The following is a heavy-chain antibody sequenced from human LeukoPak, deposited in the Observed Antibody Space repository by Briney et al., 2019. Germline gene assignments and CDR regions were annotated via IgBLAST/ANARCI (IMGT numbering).Heavy chain of an antibody. CDR1: GFTFDDYA. CDR3: AKDSSFTLYSSSWYYFDY. V-gene: IGHV3-9*01. Sequence: PGGSLRLSCAASGFTFDDYAMHWVRQAPGKGLEWVSGISWNSGSIGYADSVKGRFTISRDNAKNSLYLQMNSLRAEDTALYYCAKDSSFTLYSSSWYYFDYWGQGTLVTVSS. D-gene: IGHD6-13*01. J-gene: IGHJ4*02. CDR2: ISWNSGSI.